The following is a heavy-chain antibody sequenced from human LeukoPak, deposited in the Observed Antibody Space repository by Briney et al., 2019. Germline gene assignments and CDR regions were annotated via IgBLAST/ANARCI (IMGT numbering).Heavy chain of an antibody. Sequence: PGGSLRLSCAASGFTFSSYSMNWVRQAPGEGLEWVSSISSSSSYIYYADSVKGRFTISRDNAKNSLYLQMNSLRAEDTAVYYCARGDYDILTGLPFDPWGQGTLVTVSS. D-gene: IGHD3-9*01. CDR2: ISSSSSYI. V-gene: IGHV3-21*01. CDR1: GFTFSSYS. CDR3: ARGDYDILTGLPFDP. J-gene: IGHJ5*02.